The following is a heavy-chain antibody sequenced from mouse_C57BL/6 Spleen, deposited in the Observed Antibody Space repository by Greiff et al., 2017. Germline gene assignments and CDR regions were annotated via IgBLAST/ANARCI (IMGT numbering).Heavy chain of an antibody. CDR2: ISSGSSTI. D-gene: IGHD1-1*01. CDR3: ARGYYGSRTWGYAMDY. V-gene: IGHV5-17*01. J-gene: IGHJ4*01. CDR1: GFTFSDYG. Sequence: EVKLMESGGGLVKPGGSLKLSCAASGFTFSDYGMHWVRQAPEKGLEWVAYISSGSSTIYYADTVKGRFTISRDNAKNTLFLQMTSLRSEDTAMYYCARGYYGSRTWGYAMDYWGQGTSVTVSS.